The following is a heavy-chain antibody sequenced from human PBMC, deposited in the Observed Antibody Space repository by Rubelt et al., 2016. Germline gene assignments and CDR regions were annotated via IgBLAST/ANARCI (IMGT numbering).Heavy chain of an antibody. V-gene: IGHV4-39*01. Sequence: QLQLQESGPGLVKPSETLSLTCTVSGASIISSRYYWGWIRQPPGKGLEWIGSIHYTGSTSYYTPSPKSRVTISVATSNVHSSLRLNSGTAADTALYYCARVDTNLFSDAFDIWGLGTMVTVSS. CDR3: ARVDTNLFSDAFDI. J-gene: IGHJ3*02. D-gene: IGHD5-18*01. CDR1: GASIISSRYY. CDR2: IHYTGSTS.